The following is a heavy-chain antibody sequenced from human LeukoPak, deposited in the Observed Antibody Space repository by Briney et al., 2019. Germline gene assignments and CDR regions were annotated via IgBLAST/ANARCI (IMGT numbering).Heavy chain of an antibody. J-gene: IGHJ5*02. CDR3: AQRQGPMSGTYDYFGP. D-gene: IGHD1-26*01. CDR2: IHSNGYT. CDR1: GGSISGYY. Sequence: PSETLSLTCTVSGGSISGYYWTWIRQPPGQGLEWIAYIHSNGYTNYNPSLRSRVTISVDPSKNQFSLTVTPVTAADTAIYYCAQRQGPMSGTYDYFGPWGQGALVTVSS. V-gene: IGHV4-4*09.